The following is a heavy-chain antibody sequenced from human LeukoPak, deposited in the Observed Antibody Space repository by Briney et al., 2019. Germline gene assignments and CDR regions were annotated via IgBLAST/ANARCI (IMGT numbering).Heavy chain of an antibody. D-gene: IGHD5-12*01. J-gene: IGHJ6*03. V-gene: IGHV3-30*18. CDR2: ISYDGSNK. CDR3: AKGGGYEAQYYYYYLDV. CDR1: GFTFSSYG. Sequence: QPGGSLRLSCAASGFTFSSYGINWVRQAPGKGLEWVAVISYDGSNKYYADSVKGRFTISRDNSKNTLYLQMNSLRAEDAAVYYCAKGGGYEAQYYYYYLDVWGKGTTVTISS.